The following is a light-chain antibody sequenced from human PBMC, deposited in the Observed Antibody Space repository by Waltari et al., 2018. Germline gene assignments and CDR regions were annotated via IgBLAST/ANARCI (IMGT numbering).Light chain of an antibody. CDR3: QQYYSTPYT. V-gene: IGKV4-1*01. Sequence: DIVMTQSPDSLAVSLGERATINCKSSQSVLYSSNNKNYLAWYQQKPGQPPKLRIYWASTRESGVPDRFSGSGSGTDFTLTISSLQAEDLAVYYCQQYYSTPYTFGQGTKLEIK. J-gene: IGKJ2*01. CDR1: QSVLYSSNNKNY. CDR2: WAS.